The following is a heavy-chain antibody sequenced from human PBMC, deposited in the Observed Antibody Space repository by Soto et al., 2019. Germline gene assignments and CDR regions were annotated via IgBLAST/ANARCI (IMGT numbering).Heavy chain of an antibody. J-gene: IGHJ6*03. D-gene: IGHD2-2*01. CDR2: ISRSGSTI. CDR3: ARTGCSSTSCPYYYYYYMDV. Sequence: QVQLVESGGGLVKPGGSLRLSCAASGFTFSDYYMSWIRQAPGKGLEWVSYISRSGSTIYYADSVKGRFTISRDNAKNSLYLQMNSLRAEDTAVYYCARTGCSSTSCPYYYYYYMDVWGKGTTVTVSS. CDR1: GFTFSDYY. V-gene: IGHV3-11*01.